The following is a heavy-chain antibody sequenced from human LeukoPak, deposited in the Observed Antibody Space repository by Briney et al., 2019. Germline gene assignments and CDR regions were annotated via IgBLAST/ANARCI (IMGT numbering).Heavy chain of an antibody. V-gene: IGHV3-30*02. J-gene: IGHJ6*03. CDR3: AREPAVDIVATIWGYMDV. CDR2: IRYDGSNK. D-gene: IGHD5-12*01. CDR1: GFTFSSYG. Sequence: GGSLRLSCAASGFTFSSYGMHWVRQAPGEGLEWVAFIRYDGSNKYYADSVKGRFTISRDNSKNTLYLQMNSLRAEDTAVYYCAREPAVDIVATIWGYMDVWGKGTTVTVSS.